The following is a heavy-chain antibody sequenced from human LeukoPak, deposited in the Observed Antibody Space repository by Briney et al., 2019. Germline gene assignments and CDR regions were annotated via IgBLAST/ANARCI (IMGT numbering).Heavy chain of an antibody. CDR3: AKSQDGGRLFHFDY. CDR2: ISYDGSNK. D-gene: IGHD1-26*01. CDR1: GFTFSSYA. V-gene: IGHV3-30-3*02. Sequence: GGSLRLSCAASGFTFSSYAMHWVRQAPGKGLEWEAVISYDGSNKYYADSVEGRFTISRDNSKNTLYLQMNSLRAEDTAVYFCAKSQDGGRLFHFDYWGQGTLVTVSS. J-gene: IGHJ4*02.